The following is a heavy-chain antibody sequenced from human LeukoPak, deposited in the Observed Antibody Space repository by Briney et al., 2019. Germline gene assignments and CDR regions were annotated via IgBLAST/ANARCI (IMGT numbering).Heavy chain of an antibody. CDR3: ARERMVRGVIGYYYHGMDV. CDR1: GFTFSSYD. V-gene: IGHV3-13*05. Sequence: PGGSLRLSCAASGFTFSSYDMHWVRQATGKGLEWVSAIGTAGDPYYPGSVKGRFTISRENAKNSLYLQMNSLRAGDTAVYYCARERMVRGVIGYYYHGMDVWGKGTTVTVSS. CDR2: IGTAGDP. J-gene: IGHJ6*04. D-gene: IGHD3-10*01.